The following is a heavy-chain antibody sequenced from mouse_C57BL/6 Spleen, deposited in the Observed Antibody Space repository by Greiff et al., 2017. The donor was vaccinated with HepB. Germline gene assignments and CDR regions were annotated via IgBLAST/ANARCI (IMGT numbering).Heavy chain of an antibody. CDR1: GYTFTSYD. D-gene: IGHD1-1*01. Sequence: VQLQQSGPELVKPGASVKLSCKASGYTFTSYDINWVKQRPGQGLEWIGWIYPRDGSTKYNEKFKGKATLTVDTSSSTAYMELHSLTSEDSAVYFFAREDYGSSWYFDVWGTGTTVTVSS. CDR2: IYPRDGST. V-gene: IGHV1-85*01. CDR3: AREDYGSSWYFDV. J-gene: IGHJ1*03.